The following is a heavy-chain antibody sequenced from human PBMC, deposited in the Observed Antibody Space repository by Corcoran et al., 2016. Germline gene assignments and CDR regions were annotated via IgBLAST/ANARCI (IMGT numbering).Heavy chain of an antibody. D-gene: IGHD2-2*01. CDR2: IKSKTDGGTT. V-gene: IGHV3-15*01. CDR3: TTAHCSSTSCYEVDY. CDR1: GFTFSNAW. J-gene: IGHJ4*02. Sequence: EVQLVESGGGLVKPGGSLRLSCAASGFTFSNAWMSWVRRAPGKGLEWVGRIKSKTDGGTTDYAAPVKGRFTISRDDSKNTLYLQMNSLKTEDTAVYYCTTAHCSSTSCYEVDYWGQGTLVTVSS.